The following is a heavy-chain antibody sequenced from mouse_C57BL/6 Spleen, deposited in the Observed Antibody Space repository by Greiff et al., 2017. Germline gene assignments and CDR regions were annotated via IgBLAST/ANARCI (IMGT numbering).Heavy chain of an antibody. V-gene: IGHV1-42*01. J-gene: IGHJ4*01. CDR2: INPSTGGT. Sequence: VQLQQSGPELVKPGASVKISCKASGYSFTGYYMNWVKQSPEKSLEWIGEINPSTGGTTYNQKFKAKATLTVDKSSSTAYMPLKSLTSEDSAVYYCARRGVGYAMDYWGQGTSVTVSS. CDR3: ARRGVGYAMDY. CDR1: GYSFTGYY. D-gene: IGHD3-1*01.